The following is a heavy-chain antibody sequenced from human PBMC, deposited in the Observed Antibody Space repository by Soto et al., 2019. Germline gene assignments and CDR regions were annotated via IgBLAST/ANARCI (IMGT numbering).Heavy chain of an antibody. CDR1: GGSISSGGYS. Sequence: PSETLSLTCAVPGGSISSGGYSWSWIRQPPGKGLEWIGYIYHSGSTYYNPSLKSRVTISVDRSKNQFSLKLSSVTAADTAVYYCASNTYYDFWSGYEYKSMDVWGQGTTVTVSS. CDR3: ASNTYYDFWSGYEYKSMDV. CDR2: IYHSGST. V-gene: IGHV4-30-2*01. J-gene: IGHJ6*02. D-gene: IGHD3-3*01.